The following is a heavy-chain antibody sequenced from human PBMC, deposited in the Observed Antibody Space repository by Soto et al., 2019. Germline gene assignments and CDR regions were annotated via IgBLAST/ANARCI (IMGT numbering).Heavy chain of an antibody. CDR3: ARRYGYSFDY. J-gene: IGHJ4*02. D-gene: IGHD1-1*01. Sequence: PSETLSLTCTVSGGSISSYYWSWIRQPRGRGLEWIGYIYYSGSTNYNPSLKSRVTISVDTSKNQFSLKLSSVTAADTAVYYCARRYGYSFDYWGQGTLVTVSS. CDR2: IYYSGST. CDR1: GGSISSYY. V-gene: IGHV4-59*08.